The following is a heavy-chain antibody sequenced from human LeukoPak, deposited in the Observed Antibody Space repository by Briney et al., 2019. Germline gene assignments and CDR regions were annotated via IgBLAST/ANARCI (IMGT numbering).Heavy chain of an antibody. CDR3: ARSNYDFWSGYVVDV. Sequence: GGSLRLSCAASGFTFSSYSMNWVRQAPGKGLEWVSSISSSSSYIYYADSVKGRFTISRDNAKNSLYLQMNSLRAEDTAVYYCARSNYDFWSGYVVDVWGKGTTVTVSS. V-gene: IGHV3-21*01. J-gene: IGHJ6*04. D-gene: IGHD3-3*01. CDR1: GFTFSSYS. CDR2: ISSSSSYI.